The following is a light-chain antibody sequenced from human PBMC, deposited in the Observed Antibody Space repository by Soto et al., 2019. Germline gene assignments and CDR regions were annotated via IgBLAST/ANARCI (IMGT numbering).Light chain of an antibody. CDR2: AAS. Sequence: EIVLTQSPGTLSLSPGERATLSCRASQSVSSSYLAWYQQKPGQAPRLLIYAASSRATGIPDRFSGSGSGTDFTLTISRLEPEDFAVYYCQQYGSSPYTFAQGTKLEIK. CDR3: QQYGSSPYT. CDR1: QSVSSSY. J-gene: IGKJ2*01. V-gene: IGKV3-20*01.